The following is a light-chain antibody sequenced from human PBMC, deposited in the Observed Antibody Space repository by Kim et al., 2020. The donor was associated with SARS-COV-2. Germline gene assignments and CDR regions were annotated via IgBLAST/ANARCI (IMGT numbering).Light chain of an antibody. CDR3: QVWDSSSDHRV. CDR2: YDS. V-gene: IGLV3-21*04. Sequence: APGKTARITCGGNNTGSKSVHWYQQKPGQAPVLVIYYDSDRTAGIPERFSGSNSGNTATLTISRVEAGDEADYYCQVWDSSSDHRVFGGGTQLTVL. J-gene: IGLJ3*02. CDR1: NTGSKS.